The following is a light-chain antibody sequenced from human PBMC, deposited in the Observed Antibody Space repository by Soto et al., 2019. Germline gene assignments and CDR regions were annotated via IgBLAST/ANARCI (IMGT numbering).Light chain of an antibody. CDR1: QSVSSSY. J-gene: IGKJ1*01. CDR3: QQYNNWPRT. CDR2: HAS. Sequence: EIVLTQSPGTLSLSPGERATLSCSASQSVSSSYLAWYQQKPGQAPRLLIFHASTRATGIPARFSGSGFGTEFTLTISSLQSEDFAVYYCQQYNNWPRTFGQGTKVDIK. V-gene: IGKV3-15*01.